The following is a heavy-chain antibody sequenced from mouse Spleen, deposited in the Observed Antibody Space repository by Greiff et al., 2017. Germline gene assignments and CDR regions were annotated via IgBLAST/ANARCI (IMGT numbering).Heavy chain of an antibody. CDR2: ISSGGGNT. D-gene: IGHD2-4*01. J-gene: IGHJ1*01. CDR3: ARPSTMITYWYFDV. V-gene: IGHV5-9-3*01. Sequence: DVQLVESGGGLVKLGGSLKLSCAASGFTFSSYAMSWVRQTPEKRLEWVATISSGGGNTYYPDSVKGRFTISRDNAKNTLYLQMSSLKSEDTAMYYCARPSTMITYWYFDVWGAGTTVTVSS. CDR1: GFTFSSYA.